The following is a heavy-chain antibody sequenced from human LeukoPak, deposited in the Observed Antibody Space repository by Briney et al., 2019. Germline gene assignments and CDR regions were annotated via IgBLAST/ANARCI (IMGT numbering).Heavy chain of an antibody. CDR3: ARSITIFGVPSREAFDI. CDR1: GGSISSGGYS. V-gene: IGHV4-30-2*01. J-gene: IGHJ3*02. Sequence: SSETLSLTCAASGGSISSGGYSWSWIRQPPGRGLEWIGYIYHSGSTYYNPSLKSRVTISVDRSKNQFSLKLSSVTAADTAVYYCARSITIFGVPSREAFDIWGQGTMATVSS. CDR2: IYHSGST. D-gene: IGHD3-3*01.